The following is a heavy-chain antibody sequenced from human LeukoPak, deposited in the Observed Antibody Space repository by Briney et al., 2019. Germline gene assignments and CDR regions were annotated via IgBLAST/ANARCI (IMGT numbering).Heavy chain of an antibody. J-gene: IGHJ3*02. D-gene: IGHD3-22*01. CDR3: ARDGKSYDSSGYYYSDAFDI. V-gene: IGHV3-20*04. CDR1: GFTFDDYG. CDR2: INWNGGST. Sequence: GGSLRLSCAASGFTFDDYGMSWVRQAPGKGLEWVSGINWNGGSTGYADSVKGRFTISRDNAKNSLYLQMNSLRAEDTALYYCARDGKSYDSSGYYYSDAFDIWGQGTMVTVSS.